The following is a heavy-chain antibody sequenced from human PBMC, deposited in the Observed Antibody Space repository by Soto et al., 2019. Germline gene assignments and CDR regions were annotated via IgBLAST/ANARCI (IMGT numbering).Heavy chain of an antibody. J-gene: IGHJ4*02. CDR1: GFTFSSYA. Sequence: ELQLLESGGGLVQPGGSLRLSCPASGFTFSSYAMSWVRQAPGNGLEWVSTLSGSGGSTYYADSVKGRFTISRDNSKNTLYLQMNSLRAEDTAVYYCAKVGGSYHSGPCDYWGQGTLVTVSS. V-gene: IGHV3-23*01. CDR3: AKVGGSYHSGPCDY. CDR2: LSGSGGST. D-gene: IGHD1-26*01.